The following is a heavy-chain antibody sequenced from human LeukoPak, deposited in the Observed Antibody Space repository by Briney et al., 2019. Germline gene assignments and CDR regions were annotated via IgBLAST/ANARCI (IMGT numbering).Heavy chain of an antibody. V-gene: IGHV1-18*01. J-gene: IGHJ4*02. CDR1: GYTFTSYG. D-gene: IGHD2-2*02. CDR2: ISAYNGNT. Sequence: ASVKVSCKASGYTFTSYGISWVRQAPGQGLELMGWISAYNGNTNYAQKLQGRVTMTTDTSTSTAYIELRSLRSDDTAVYYCARVKPLVVPAAILLSGEYYFDYWGQGTLVTVSS. CDR3: ARVKPLVVPAAILLSGEYYFDY.